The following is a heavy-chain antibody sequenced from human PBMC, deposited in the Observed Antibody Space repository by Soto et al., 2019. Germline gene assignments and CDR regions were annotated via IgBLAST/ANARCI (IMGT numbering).Heavy chain of an antibody. V-gene: IGHV3-23*01. CDR1: GFTFSSYA. J-gene: IGHJ4*02. CDR3: AKCCSSTSCFDY. Sequence: GGSLRLSCAASGFTFSSYAMSWVRQAPGKGLEWVSAISGSGGSTYYTDSVKGRFTISRDNSKNTLYLQMNSLRAEDTAVYYCAKCCSSTSCFDYWGQGTLVTVSS. CDR2: ISGSGGST. D-gene: IGHD2-2*01.